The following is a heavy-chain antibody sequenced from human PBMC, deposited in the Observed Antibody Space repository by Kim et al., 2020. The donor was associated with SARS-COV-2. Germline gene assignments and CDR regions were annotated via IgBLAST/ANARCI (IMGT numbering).Heavy chain of an antibody. V-gene: IGHV3-30*01. Sequence: DSEKGRYTISRDNSKNTLYLKMNSLRAEDTAVYYCARDRYSGSYLYYFDYWGQGTLVTVSS. CDR3: ARDRYSGSYLYYFDY. D-gene: IGHD1-26*01. J-gene: IGHJ4*02.